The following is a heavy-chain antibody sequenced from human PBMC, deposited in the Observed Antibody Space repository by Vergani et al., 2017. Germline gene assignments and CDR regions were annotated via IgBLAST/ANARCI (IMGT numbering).Heavy chain of an antibody. V-gene: IGHV3-23*01. CDR1: GFTFSSYA. Sequence: EVQLLESGGGLVQPGGSLRLSCAASGFTFSSYAMSWVRQAPGKGLEWVSAISGSGGSTYYADSVKGRFTISRDNSKNTLYLQMNSLRAEDTAVYYCTTDPAYYYDSSGYSIFDYWGQGTLVTVSS. J-gene: IGHJ4*02. CDR3: TTDPAYYYDSSGYSIFDY. CDR2: ISGSGGST. D-gene: IGHD3-22*01.